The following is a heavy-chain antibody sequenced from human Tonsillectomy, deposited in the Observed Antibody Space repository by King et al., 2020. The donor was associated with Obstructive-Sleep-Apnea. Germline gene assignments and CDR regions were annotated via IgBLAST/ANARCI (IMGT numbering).Heavy chain of an antibody. D-gene: IGHD6-13*01. Sequence: VQLVESGAEVKKTGASVKVSCKASGYTFTDYYMHWVRQAPGQGLEWMGWINPSSGGTNCAQKFQGRVTMTRDTSINTAYMEMGRLRSDDTAVYYCAREYRIPAATSEAFDIWGQGTLVTVSS. J-gene: IGHJ3*02. CDR3: AREYRIPAATSEAFDI. V-gene: IGHV1-2*02. CDR1: GYTFTDYY. CDR2: INPSSGGT.